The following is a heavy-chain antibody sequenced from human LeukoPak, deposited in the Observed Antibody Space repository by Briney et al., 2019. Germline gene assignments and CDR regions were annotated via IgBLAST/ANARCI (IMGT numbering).Heavy chain of an antibody. Sequence: ASVTVSCKASGYRFISYGISWLRQAPGQGLEWMGWISAYNGNTNYAQKLQGRVTMTTDTSTSTAYLELRSLRSDDTAVYYCARQYSSSWPLFDYWGQGTLVTVSS. J-gene: IGHJ4*02. CDR2: ISAYNGNT. V-gene: IGHV1-18*01. CDR3: ARQYSSSWPLFDY. D-gene: IGHD6-13*01. CDR1: GYRFISYG.